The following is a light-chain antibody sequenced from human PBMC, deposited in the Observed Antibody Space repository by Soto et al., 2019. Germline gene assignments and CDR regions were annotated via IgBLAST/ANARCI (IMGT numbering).Light chain of an antibody. V-gene: IGLV6-57*04. J-gene: IGLJ2*01. CDR2: EDH. CDR1: RCSIASNY. CDR3: QYYDSSIIVV. Sequence: NFMLTQPHSVSESPGKTVTISCTRSRCSIASNYVQWYQQRPGSAPTTVIYEDHQRHSGVPDRFSGSIDSSSNSAYLTISGLKTEDEAAYYCQYYDSSIIVVFGGGTKLTVL.